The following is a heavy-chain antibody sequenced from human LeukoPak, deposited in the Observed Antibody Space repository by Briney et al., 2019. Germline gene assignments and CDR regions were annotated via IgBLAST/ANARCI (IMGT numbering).Heavy chain of an antibody. Sequence: PGGSLRLSCAASGFTFSDYYMSWIRQAPGKGLEWVSYISSSGSTIYYADSVKGRFTISRDNAKNSLYLQMNSLRAEDTAVYYCARDQANSGLRYFDWLLYDYWGQEPWSPSPQ. J-gene: IGHJ4*01. CDR1: GFTFSDYY. D-gene: IGHD3-9*01. V-gene: IGHV3-11*04. CDR3: ARDQANSGLRYFDWLLYDY. CDR2: ISSSGSTI.